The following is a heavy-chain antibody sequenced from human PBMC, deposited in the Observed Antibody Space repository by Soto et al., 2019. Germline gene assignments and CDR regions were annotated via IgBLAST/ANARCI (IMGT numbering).Heavy chain of an antibody. J-gene: IGHJ4*02. CDR1: GFTFSRYW. CDR2: IKADGSER. V-gene: IGHV3-7*04. CDR3: ARATGADKEDY. D-gene: IGHD3-10*01. Sequence: PGGSLRLSCAVSGFTFSRYWMAWVRQAPGKGLEWVANIKADGSERYYVDSVKGRFTISRDNAKNSLYLQMNSLRAEDTAVYYCARATGADKEDYWGQGTLVTVSS.